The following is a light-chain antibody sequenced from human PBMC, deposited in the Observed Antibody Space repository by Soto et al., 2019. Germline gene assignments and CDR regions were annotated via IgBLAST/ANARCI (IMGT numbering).Light chain of an antibody. Sequence: QSALTQPASVSGSPGQSITIACTGTSSDVGGYKYVSWYQQHPGKAPKLMIYEVSNRPSGVSNRFSGSKSGNTASLTISGLQAEDEADYYCCSYEGRYIYVFGSGTKVTVL. CDR3: CSYEGRYIYV. CDR1: SSDVGGYKY. CDR2: EVS. V-gene: IGLV2-14*01. J-gene: IGLJ1*01.